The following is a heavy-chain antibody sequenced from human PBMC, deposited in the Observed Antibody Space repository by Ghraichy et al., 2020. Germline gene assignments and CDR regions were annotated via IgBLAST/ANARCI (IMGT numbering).Heavy chain of an antibody. CDR3: ARQHVVGSTGYVDP. J-gene: IGHJ5*02. D-gene: IGHD1-26*01. CDR1: GGSIINSDFY. CDR2: VFYSGST. V-gene: IGHV4-39*01. Sequence: ETLSLTCTVSGGSIINSDFYWVWIRQPPGKGLEWVGSVFYSGSTHSNPSLKGRVAISVDTSKKQFSLDLTSVTAADTGIYYCARQHVVGSTGYVDPWGPGTLVTVSS.